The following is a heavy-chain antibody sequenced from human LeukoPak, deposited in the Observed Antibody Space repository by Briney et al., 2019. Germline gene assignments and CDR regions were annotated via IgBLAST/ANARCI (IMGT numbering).Heavy chain of an antibody. CDR3: ARGYYGMDV. J-gene: IGHJ6*02. CDR1: GYIFTGRY. CDR2: ISPTTGDT. Sequence: ASVKVSCKSSGYIFTGRYLYWARQTPGDGLQWMGWISPTTGDTYSAQNFQGRVTMTRDTSINTGYMELTRLTSGDTGVYFCARGYYGMDVWGQGTTVIVSS. V-gene: IGHV1-2*02.